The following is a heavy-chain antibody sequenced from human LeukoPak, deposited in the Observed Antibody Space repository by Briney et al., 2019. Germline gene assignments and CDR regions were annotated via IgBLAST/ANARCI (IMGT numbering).Heavy chain of an antibody. CDR1: GFNFNRYA. CDR2: IIDNGDTT. V-gene: IGHV3-23*01. CDR3: AKGQVVGAAQNRFDP. J-gene: IGHJ5*02. D-gene: IGHD2-15*01. Sequence: PGGSLRLSCAASGFNFNRYAMSWVRQAPGKGLEWVSGIIDNGDTTYHANSVKGRFTISRDNSKNTLYLQMNSLRAEVTAVYYCAKGQVVGAAQNRFDPWGQGTLVTVSS.